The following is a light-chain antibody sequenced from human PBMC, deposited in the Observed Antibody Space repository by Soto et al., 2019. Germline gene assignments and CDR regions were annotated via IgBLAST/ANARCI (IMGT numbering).Light chain of an antibody. CDR1: TGPVTSAHY. V-gene: IGLV7-43*01. CDR2: NAA. CDR3: LLYDHDTWV. J-gene: IGLJ3*02. Sequence: QAVVTQEPSLTVSPGGTVTLTCASSTGPVTSAHYPNWFRQKPGQPPRALIYNAANRHSWTPGRFSASLLEDKAALTLSGLQPEDEAEYCCLLYDHDTWVFGRGTKVTVL.